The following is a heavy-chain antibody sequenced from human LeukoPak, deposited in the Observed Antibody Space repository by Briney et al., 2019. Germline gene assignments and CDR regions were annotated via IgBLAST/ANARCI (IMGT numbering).Heavy chain of an antibody. Sequence: SGTLSLTCAVSAGSISSGSWWNWVRQPPGKGLEWIGEIYHSGSTNYNPSLKSRVTISVDTSKNQFSLKLSSVTAADTAVYYCARARTTRITMVRGVYGGPYYYMDVWGKGTTATISS. CDR3: ARARTTRITMVRGVYGGPYYYMDV. D-gene: IGHD3-10*01. CDR1: AGSISSGSW. CDR2: IYHSGST. J-gene: IGHJ6*03. V-gene: IGHV4-4*02.